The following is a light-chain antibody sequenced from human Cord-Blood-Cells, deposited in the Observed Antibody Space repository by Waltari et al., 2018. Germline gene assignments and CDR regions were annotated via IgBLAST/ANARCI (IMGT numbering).Light chain of an antibody. CDR3: QQYGSASST. CDR2: GAS. J-gene: IGKJ5*01. V-gene: IGKV3-20*01. CDR1: QSVSSSY. Sequence: IVLTQSPGTTSLSAGEGATLSGRASQSVSSSYLAWYQQKPGQAPRLLIYGASSRATGIPAMFSGSASAADFPRTISRLEPEDFAVYDCQQYGSASSTLGQGTRLEIK.